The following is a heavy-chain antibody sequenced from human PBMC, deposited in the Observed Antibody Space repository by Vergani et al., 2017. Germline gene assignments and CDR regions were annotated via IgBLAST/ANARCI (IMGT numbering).Heavy chain of an antibody. CDR2: IYSGGST. CDR3: ARDKGSSYSSSDYYYYGMDV. J-gene: IGHJ6*02. Sequence: EVQLVESGGGLVKPGGSLRLSCAASGFTFSNAWMSWVRQAPGKGLEWVSVIYSGGSTYYADSVKGRFTISRDNSKNTLYLQMNSLRAEDTAVYYCARDKGSSYSSSDYYYYGMDVWGQGTTVTVSS. V-gene: IGHV3-66*01. D-gene: IGHD2-15*01. CDR1: GFTFSNAW.